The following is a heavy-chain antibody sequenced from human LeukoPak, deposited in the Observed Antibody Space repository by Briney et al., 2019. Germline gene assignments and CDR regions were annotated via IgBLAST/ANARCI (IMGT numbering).Heavy chain of an antibody. V-gene: IGHV3-30*18. Sequence: GGSLRLSCAASGFTLSTYAMRWVRQAPGKGLEWVAVISYDGSNKYYADSVKGRFTISRDNSKNTLYLQVNSLRAEDTAVYYCAKDVGQKGLIAALDYWGQGTLVTVSS. D-gene: IGHD6-13*01. J-gene: IGHJ4*02. CDR2: ISYDGSNK. CDR1: GFTLSTYA. CDR3: AKDVGQKGLIAALDY.